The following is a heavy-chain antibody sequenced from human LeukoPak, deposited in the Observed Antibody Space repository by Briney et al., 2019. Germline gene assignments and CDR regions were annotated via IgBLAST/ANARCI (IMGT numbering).Heavy chain of an antibody. V-gene: IGHV4-39*01. Sequence: SETLSLTCTVSGGSISSSNYYWGWIRQPPGKGLEWIGTIYYSGSTYYNPSLKSRITISVDTSKNQFSLKLSSVTAADTAVYNCARPTSKLGSFDYWGQGTLVTVSS. CDR2: IYYSGST. J-gene: IGHJ4*02. D-gene: IGHD2/OR15-2a*01. CDR3: ARPTSKLGSFDY. CDR1: GGSISSSNYY.